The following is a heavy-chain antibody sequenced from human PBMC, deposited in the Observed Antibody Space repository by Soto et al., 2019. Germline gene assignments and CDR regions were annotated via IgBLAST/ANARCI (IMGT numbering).Heavy chain of an antibody. Sequence: PGGSLRLSCAASGFTFSSYSMNWVRQAPGKGLEWVSYISSSSSTIYYADSVKGRFTISRDNAKNSLYLQMNSLRGEDTAVYYCARDLLGLRLGELSPGLGYWGQGTLVTVSS. J-gene: IGHJ4*02. V-gene: IGHV3-48*01. CDR1: GFTFSSYS. D-gene: IGHD3-16*02. CDR3: ARDLLGLRLGELSPGLGY. CDR2: ISSSSSTI.